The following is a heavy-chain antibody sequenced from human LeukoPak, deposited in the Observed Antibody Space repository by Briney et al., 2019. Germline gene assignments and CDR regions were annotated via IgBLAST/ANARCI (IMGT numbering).Heavy chain of an antibody. V-gene: IGHV3-23*01. CDR1: GFTFSHYA. J-gene: IGHJ4*02. D-gene: IGHD2-15*01. CDR2: ITDNGINT. CDR3: ARAPYPSCNDASCYPLDY. Sequence: GGSLRLSCAASGFTFSHYAMTWVRQGPGERLEWVSSITDNGINTYYIDSVKGRFTMSRDNSKDTLYLQMSSLRADDSALYYCARAPYPSCNDASCYPLDYWGQGTLVTVSS.